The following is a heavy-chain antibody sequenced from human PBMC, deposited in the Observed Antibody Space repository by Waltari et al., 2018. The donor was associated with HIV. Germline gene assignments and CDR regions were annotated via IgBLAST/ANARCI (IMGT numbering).Heavy chain of an antibody. CDR1: GFVFSHYW. CDR3: ARDPGWGALDL. J-gene: IGHJ3*01. Sequence: QVVESGGGLVQPGGSLRLSCAASGFVFSHYWMQWVRQAPGRGVECVAMLSPDGVWTSYVDSVKGRFTISRDNAKNFLYLQMNSLRAEDTAVYSCARDPGWGALDLWGQGTMVTVSS. D-gene: IGHD1-26*01. CDR2: LSPDGVWT. V-gene: IGHV3-7*01.